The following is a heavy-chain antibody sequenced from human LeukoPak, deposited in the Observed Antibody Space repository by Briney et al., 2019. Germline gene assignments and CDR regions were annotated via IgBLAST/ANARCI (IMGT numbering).Heavy chain of an antibody. J-gene: IGHJ5*02. Sequence: ASVKVSCKASGYTFTGYYMHWVRQAPGQGLEWMGWINPNSGGTNYAQQFQGRVTMTRDTSISTAYMELSRLRSDDTAVYYCARGQPGIAVALKASWGQGTLVTVSS. CDR2: INPNSGGT. V-gene: IGHV1-2*02. CDR1: GYTFTGYY. CDR3: ARGQPGIAVALKAS. D-gene: IGHD6-19*01.